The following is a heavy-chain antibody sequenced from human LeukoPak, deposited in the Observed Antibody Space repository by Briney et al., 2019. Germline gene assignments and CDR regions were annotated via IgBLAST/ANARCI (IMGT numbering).Heavy chain of an antibody. Sequence: GGSLRLSCAASGFTFSSYWMSWVRQAPGKGLERVTNIKQDGSEKYYVDSVKGRFTISRDNAKNSLYLQMNSLRAEDTAVYYCARAPTDYDFWSGYSYYFDYWGQGTLVTVSS. J-gene: IGHJ4*02. CDR1: GFTFSSYW. D-gene: IGHD3-3*01. CDR3: ARAPTDYDFWSGYSYYFDY. CDR2: IKQDGSEK. V-gene: IGHV3-7*01.